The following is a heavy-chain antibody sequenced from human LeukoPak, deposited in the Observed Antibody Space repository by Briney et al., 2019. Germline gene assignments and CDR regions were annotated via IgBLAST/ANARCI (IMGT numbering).Heavy chain of an antibody. Sequence: TGGSLRLSCAATGFTFDDYAMHWVRQAPGKGLEGVSCISWNSGSIGYADSVKGRFTISRDNAKNSLYLQMNSLRAEDMALYYCAKDYGLGYGSGTPDAFDIWGQGTMVTVSS. V-gene: IGHV3-9*03. CDR3: AKDYGLGYGSGTPDAFDI. J-gene: IGHJ3*02. CDR2: ISWNSGSI. D-gene: IGHD3-10*01. CDR1: GFTFDDYA.